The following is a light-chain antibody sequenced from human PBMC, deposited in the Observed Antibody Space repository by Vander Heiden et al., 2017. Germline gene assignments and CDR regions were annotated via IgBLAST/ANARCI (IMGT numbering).Light chain of an antibody. Sequence: YEPTQPLTSSAPLGQTARITCGGNNIGSKNVHWYQQKPGQAPVLVIYRDIIRPSGIPERFSGSNSGNTATLTISRAQAGDEADYYCQVWDSSALFGGGTKLTVL. CDR3: QVWDSSAL. V-gene: IGLV3-9*01. J-gene: IGLJ2*01. CDR2: RDI. CDR1: NIGSKN.